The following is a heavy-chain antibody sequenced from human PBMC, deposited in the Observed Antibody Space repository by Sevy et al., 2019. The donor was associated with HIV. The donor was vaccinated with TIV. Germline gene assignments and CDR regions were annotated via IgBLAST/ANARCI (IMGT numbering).Heavy chain of an antibody. D-gene: IGHD2-2*01. CDR3: AGGDIVVVPAAMVGGYYGMDV. CDR1: GYSFTSYW. CDR2: IDPSDSYT. J-gene: IGHJ6*02. Sequence: GESLKISCKGSGYSFTSYWISWVRQMPGKCLEWMGRIDPSDSYTNYSPSFQGHVTISADKSISTAYLQWSSLKALDTAMYYCAGGDIVVVPAAMVGGYYGMDVSGQGTTVTVSS. V-gene: IGHV5-10-1*01.